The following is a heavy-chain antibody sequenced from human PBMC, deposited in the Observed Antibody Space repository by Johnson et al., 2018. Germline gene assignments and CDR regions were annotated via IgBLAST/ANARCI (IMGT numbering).Heavy chain of an antibody. Sequence: VQLLETGGGLVKHGGSLRLSCAASRFTFSDYYMSWIRQAPGKGLEWVSYISSSGSTIYYADSVKGRFTISRDNAKNSLYLQMNSLRAEDTAVYYCARDEATQRLRYFDWLLGYGMDVWGQGTTVTVSS. J-gene: IGHJ6*02. D-gene: IGHD3-9*01. CDR3: ARDEATQRLRYFDWLLGYGMDV. CDR2: ISSSGSTI. V-gene: IGHV3-11*01. CDR1: RFTFSDYY.